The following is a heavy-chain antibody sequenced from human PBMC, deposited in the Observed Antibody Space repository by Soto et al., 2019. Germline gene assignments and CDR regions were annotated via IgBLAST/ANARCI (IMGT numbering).Heavy chain of an antibody. J-gene: IGHJ4*02. D-gene: IGHD6-19*01. Sequence: ASVKVSCKASGYTFTSYGISWVRQAPGQGLERMGWISAYNGNTNYAQKLQGRVTMTTDTSTSTAYMELRGLRSDDTAVYYCASGRSGSSDLAYWGQGPLFSVSS. CDR3: ASGRSGSSDLAY. CDR1: GYTFTSYG. CDR2: ISAYNGNT. V-gene: IGHV1-18*01.